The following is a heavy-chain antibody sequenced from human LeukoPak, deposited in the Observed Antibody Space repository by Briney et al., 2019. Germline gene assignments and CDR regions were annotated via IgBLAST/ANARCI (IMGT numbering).Heavy chain of an antibody. Sequence: QPGGSLRLSCAASAFTFSTYEMNWVRQAPGKRLEWLSSITSSGSHMYYADSVKGRFTISRDNAKSSLYLQMNSLSAEDTAAYYCASFMTTVTIPDYWGQGTLVTVSS. V-gene: IGHV3-48*03. CDR1: AFTFSTYE. D-gene: IGHD4-17*01. CDR3: ASFMTTVTIPDY. CDR2: ITSSGSHM. J-gene: IGHJ4*02.